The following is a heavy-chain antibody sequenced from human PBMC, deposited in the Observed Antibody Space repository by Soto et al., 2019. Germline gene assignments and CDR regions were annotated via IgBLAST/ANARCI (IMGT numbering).Heavy chain of an antibody. CDR2: INPATGAA. V-gene: IGHV1-2*02. Sequence: QLHLVQSGAVVKKPGASVTVSCSASGYPVTAYYMHWVRQAPGRGLEWMGGINPATGAAKYTQTFQVRVTMTRDTSTSTVCMELSGLTSEDTAVFYCARGGGVGVAGSAAFDMWGQWTVVTVSS. J-gene: IGHJ3*02. CDR3: ARGGGVGVAGSAAFDM. CDR1: GYPVTAYY. D-gene: IGHD3-3*01.